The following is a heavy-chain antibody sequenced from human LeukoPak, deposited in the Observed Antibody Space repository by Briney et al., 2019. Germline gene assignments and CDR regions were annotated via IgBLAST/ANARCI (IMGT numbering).Heavy chain of an antibody. J-gene: IGHJ4*02. CDR2: ISWNSGGI. Sequence: GRSLRLSCAASGFTFDDYAMHWVRQAPGKGLEWVSGISWNSGGIGYADSVRGRFTISRDNAKNSLYLQMNSLRAEDMALYYCAKDSSGWLTGVDYWGQGTLVTVSS. V-gene: IGHV3-9*03. D-gene: IGHD6-19*01. CDR1: GFTFDDYA. CDR3: AKDSSGWLTGVDY.